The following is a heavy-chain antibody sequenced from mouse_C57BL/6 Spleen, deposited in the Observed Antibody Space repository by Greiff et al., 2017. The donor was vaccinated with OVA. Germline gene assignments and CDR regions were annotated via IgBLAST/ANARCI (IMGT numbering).Heavy chain of an antibody. CDR2: ISSGGSYP. V-gene: IGHV5-6*01. J-gene: IGHJ2*01. Sequence: EVMLVESGGDLVKPGGSLKLSCAASGFTFSSYGMSWVRQTPDKRLEWVATISSGGSYPYYPDSVKGRFTISRYNAKNTLYLQMSSLKSEDTAMYYCARGEVRNWPFDYWGQGTTLTVSS. CDR1: GFTFSSYG. CDR3: ARGEVRNWPFDY. D-gene: IGHD4-1*01.